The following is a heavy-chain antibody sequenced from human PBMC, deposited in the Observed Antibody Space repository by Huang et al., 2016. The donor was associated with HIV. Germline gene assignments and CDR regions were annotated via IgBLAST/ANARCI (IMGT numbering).Heavy chain of an antibody. Sequence: EEQLVQSGAEVKKPGESLKISCEGSGYSFAKYWIGWVRQMPGKGLEWMVIFYPDDSYTRYSPSFQCQVSISADKSISTAYLQWSSLKASDTAMYYCARLDTARNYYYYGLDVWGQGTSVIVSS. CDR1: GYSFAKYW. V-gene: IGHV5-51*01. CDR3: ARLDTARNYYYYGLDV. CDR2: FYPDDSYT. D-gene: IGHD5-18*01. J-gene: IGHJ6*02.